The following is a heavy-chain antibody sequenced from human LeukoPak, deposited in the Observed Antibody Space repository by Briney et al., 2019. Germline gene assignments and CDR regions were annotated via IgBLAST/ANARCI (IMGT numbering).Heavy chain of an antibody. J-gene: IGHJ3*02. CDR3: ARRAVVPPTSLDAFDI. Sequence: SETLSLTCTVSGGSISSSSYYWGWIRQPPGKGLEWIGYVYYTGSTNYAPSLNSRVTISLDTSKRQFSLRLKSVTAADTAVYYCARRAVVPPTSLDAFDIWSQGTMVTVSS. CDR2: VYYTGST. CDR1: GGSISSSSYY. V-gene: IGHV4-61*05. D-gene: IGHD2-21*02.